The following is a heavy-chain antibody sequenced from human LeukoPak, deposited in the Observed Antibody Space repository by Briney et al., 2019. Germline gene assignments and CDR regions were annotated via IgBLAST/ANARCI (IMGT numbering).Heavy chain of an antibody. CDR3: ASINRERITMVRGVIITSDAFDI. CDR1: GFTFSDYY. J-gene: IGHJ3*02. Sequence: GGSLRLSCAASGFTFSDYYMSWIRQAPGKGLEWVSYISSSGSTIYYADSVKGRFTISRDNAKNSLYLQMNSLRAEDTAVYYCASINRERITMVRGVIITSDAFDIWGQGTMVTVSS. D-gene: IGHD3-10*01. CDR2: ISSSGSTI. V-gene: IGHV3-11*04.